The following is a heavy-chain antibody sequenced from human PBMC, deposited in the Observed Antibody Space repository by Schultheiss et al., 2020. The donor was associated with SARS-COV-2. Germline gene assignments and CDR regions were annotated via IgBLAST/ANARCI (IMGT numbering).Heavy chain of an antibody. CDR1: GGSFSGYY. CDR3: ARAEPLMGYYMDV. D-gene: IGHD3-16*01. CDR2: IKSKTDGGTT. Sequence: ETLSLTCAVYGGSFSGYYWSWIRQPPGKGLEWVGRIKSKTDGGTTDYAAPVKGRFTISRDDSKNTLYLQMNSLKTEDTAVYYCARAEPLMGYYMDVWGKGTTVTVSS. J-gene: IGHJ6*03. V-gene: IGHV3-15*01.